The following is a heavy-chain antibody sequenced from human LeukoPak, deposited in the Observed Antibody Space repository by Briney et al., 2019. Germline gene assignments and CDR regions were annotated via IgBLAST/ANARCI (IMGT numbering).Heavy chain of an antibody. J-gene: IGHJ5*02. CDR3: ARLVSLIDESNWFDP. CDR2: IIPVLGVS. Sequence: ASVKVSCKASGGSFSSYVITWVRQAPGQGLEWMGRIIPVLGVSNFAQKFEGRVTITADKSTSTAYMDLRSLRSDDTAVYYCARLVSLIDESNWFDPWGQGTLVTVSS. V-gene: IGHV1-69*04. D-gene: IGHD3-22*01. CDR1: GGSFSSYV.